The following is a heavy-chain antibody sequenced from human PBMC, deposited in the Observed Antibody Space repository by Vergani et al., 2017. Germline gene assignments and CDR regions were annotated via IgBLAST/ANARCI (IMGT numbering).Heavy chain of an antibody. D-gene: IGHD3-16*01. Sequence: QVQLVESGGGVVQRGGSLRLSCATSGFTLSNYDMQWIRQGPGKGLEFVAFIQFDGSNQYYADSVKGRFTLSRDFSKNTLYLQMNSLSTDDTATYYCANHFRGWGIDYWGQGTQVIVSS. J-gene: IGHJ4*02. CDR1: GFTLSNYD. V-gene: IGHV3-30*02. CDR2: IQFDGSNQ. CDR3: ANHFRGWGIDY.